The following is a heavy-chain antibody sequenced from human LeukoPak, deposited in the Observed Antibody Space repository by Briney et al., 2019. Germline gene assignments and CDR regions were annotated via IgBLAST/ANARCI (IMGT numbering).Heavy chain of an antibody. CDR2: IYHSGST. V-gene: IGHV4-38-2*02. D-gene: IGHD6-13*01. CDR1: GYSISSGYY. Sequence: PSETLSLTCTVSGYSISSGYYWGWIRQPPGKGMAWIGSIYHSGSTYYNPSLKSRVTISVDTSKNQFSLKLSSVTAADTAVYYCARSIAAAGTRGWFDPWGQGTLVTVSS. CDR3: ARSIAAAGTRGWFDP. J-gene: IGHJ5*02.